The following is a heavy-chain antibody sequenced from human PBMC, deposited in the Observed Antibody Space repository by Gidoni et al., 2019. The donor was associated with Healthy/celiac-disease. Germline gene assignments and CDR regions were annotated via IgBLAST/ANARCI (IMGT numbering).Heavy chain of an antibody. J-gene: IGHJ6*03. V-gene: IGHV1-69*01. CDR2: IIPIFGTA. CDR3: ARGDLSCSSTSCYWGYYYYMDV. CDR1: GGTFSSYA. D-gene: IGHD2-2*01. Sequence: QVQLVQSGAEVKKPGSSVKVSCKASGGTFSSYAISWVRQAPGQGLEWMGGIIPIFGTANYAQKFQGRVTITADESTSTAYMELSSLRSEDTAVYYCARGDLSCSSTSCYWGYYYYMDVWGKGTTVTVSS.